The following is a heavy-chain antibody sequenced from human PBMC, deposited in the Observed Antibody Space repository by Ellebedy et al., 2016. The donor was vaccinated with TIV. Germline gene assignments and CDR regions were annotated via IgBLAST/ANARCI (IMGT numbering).Heavy chain of an antibody. J-gene: IGHJ3*02. CDR1: GGSISSYY. D-gene: IGHD1-26*01. Sequence: SETLSLXXTVSGGSISSYYWSWIRQPPGKGLEWIGYIYYSGSTNYNPSLKSRVTISVDTSKNQFSLKLSSVTAADTAVYYCARHFPGANDAFDIWGQGTMVTVSS. CDR3: ARHFPGANDAFDI. CDR2: IYYSGST. V-gene: IGHV4-59*08.